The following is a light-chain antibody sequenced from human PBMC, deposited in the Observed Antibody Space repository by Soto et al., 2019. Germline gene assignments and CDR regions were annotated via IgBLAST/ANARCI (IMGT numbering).Light chain of an antibody. CDR2: AAS. CDR1: QSISSY. V-gene: IGKV1-39*01. J-gene: IGKJ1*01. Sequence: DIQMTQSPSSLSASVGDRVTITCRASQSISSYLNWYQQKPGKVPKLLIYAASSLQGGVPSRFSGSGSGTDFTLTISSLQPEDFATYYCQQSFSAPWTFRQGTKVEIK. CDR3: QQSFSAPWT.